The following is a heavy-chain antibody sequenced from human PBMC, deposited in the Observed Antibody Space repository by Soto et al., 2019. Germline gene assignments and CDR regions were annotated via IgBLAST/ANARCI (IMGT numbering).Heavy chain of an antibody. V-gene: IGHV4-39*01. J-gene: IGHJ6*02. CDR2: IYYSGST. CDR1: GGSISSSSYY. CDR3: VSPGGYSYGSGPYGYYYYGMDV. Sequence: SETLSLTCTVSGGSISSSSYYWGWILQPPGKGLEWIGSIYYSGSTYYNPSLKSRVTISVDTSKNQFSLKLSSETAADTAVYYCVSPGGYSYGSGPYGYYYYGMDVWGLGTTVT. D-gene: IGHD5-18*01.